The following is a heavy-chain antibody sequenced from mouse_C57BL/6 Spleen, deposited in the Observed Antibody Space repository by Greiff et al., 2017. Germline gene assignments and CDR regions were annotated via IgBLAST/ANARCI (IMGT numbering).Heavy chain of an antibody. Sequence: EVKLQEPGPGLAKPSQTLSLTCSATGYSITSDYWNWIRKFPGNKLEYMGYISYSGSTYSNPSLKSRISITLYTSKTQYYPQLNSVTTEDTATYVCERAAYGNYDYGGQGTTLTVSS. CDR1: GYSITSDY. V-gene: IGHV3-8*01. J-gene: IGHJ2*01. CDR2: ISYSGST. D-gene: IGHD2-1*01. CDR3: ERAAYGNYDY.